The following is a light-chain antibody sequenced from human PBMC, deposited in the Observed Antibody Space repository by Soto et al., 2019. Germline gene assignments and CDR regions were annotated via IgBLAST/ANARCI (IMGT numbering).Light chain of an antibody. Sequence: QSALTQPASVSGSPGQSITISCTRTSSDVGGYNYVSWYQQHPGKAPKLMIYDVSNRPSGVSNRFSGSKSGNTASLTISGLQGEDEADYYCSSYTTSNTPVVFGGGTKLTVL. CDR3: SSYTTSNTPVV. CDR2: DVS. J-gene: IGLJ2*01. V-gene: IGLV2-14*01. CDR1: SSDVGGYNY.